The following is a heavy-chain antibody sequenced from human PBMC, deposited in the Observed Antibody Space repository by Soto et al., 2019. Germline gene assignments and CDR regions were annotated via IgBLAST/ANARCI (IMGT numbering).Heavy chain of an antibody. Sequence: GGSLRLSCAASGFTFSSYAMSWVRQAPGKGLEWVSGISGSGGSTYYADSVKGRITISRDNSKNTLYLQMNSLRAEDMAVYYCAKHTVTTAVSTIDHWGQGTLVTVSS. J-gene: IGHJ4*02. CDR3: AKHTVTTAVSTIDH. CDR1: GFTFSSYA. D-gene: IGHD4-17*01. CDR2: ISGSGGST. V-gene: IGHV3-23*01.